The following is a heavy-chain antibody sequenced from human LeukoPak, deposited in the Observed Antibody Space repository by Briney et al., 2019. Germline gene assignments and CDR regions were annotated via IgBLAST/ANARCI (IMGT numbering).Heavy chain of an antibody. CDR3: ARGPYDSSGYYHYYGMDV. V-gene: IGHV1-69*04. CDR2: IIPILGIA. CDR1: GGTFSSYA. J-gene: IGHJ6*02. D-gene: IGHD3-22*01. Sequence: GASVKVSCKASGGTFSSYAISWVRQAPGQGLEWMGRIIPILGIANYAQKFQGRVTITADKSTSTAYMKLSSLRSEDTAVYYCARGPYDSSGYYHYYGMDVWGQGTTVTVSS.